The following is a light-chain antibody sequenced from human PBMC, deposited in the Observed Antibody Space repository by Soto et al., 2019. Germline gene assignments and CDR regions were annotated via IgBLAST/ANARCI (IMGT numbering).Light chain of an antibody. Sequence: DIQMTQSPSSVSSSVGDRVTITCRASQAISSWLVWYQQKPGKAPKLLIYKASTLQSGVPSRFSGSATGTDFTLTISGPQPEDFATCYCQQASRFPFTFGGGTEVEIK. V-gene: IGKV1-12*01. CDR1: QAISSW. CDR2: KAS. J-gene: IGKJ4*01. CDR3: QQASRFPFT.